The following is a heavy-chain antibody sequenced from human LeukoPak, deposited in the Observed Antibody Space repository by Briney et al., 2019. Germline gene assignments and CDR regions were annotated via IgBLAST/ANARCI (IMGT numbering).Heavy chain of an antibody. Sequence: GGSLRLSCAASGFTVSSNYMMWVRQAPGKGLEWVSVIYSGGRTYYADSVQGRFTISRDNSKNTLYLQMNSLSPEDTAVYYCAKGVLQVDWGVGTLVTVSS. CDR1: GFTVSSNY. CDR2: IYSGGRT. J-gene: IGHJ4*02. CDR3: AKGVLQVD. D-gene: IGHD5-24*01. V-gene: IGHV3-53*01.